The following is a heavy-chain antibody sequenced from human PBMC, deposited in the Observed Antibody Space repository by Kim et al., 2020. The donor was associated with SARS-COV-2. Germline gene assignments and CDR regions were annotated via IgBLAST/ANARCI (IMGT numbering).Heavy chain of an antibody. V-gene: IGHV1-8*01. D-gene: IGHD3-10*01. CDR1: GYTFTSYD. CDR3: ARSRAPGTLYYYYGMDV. CDR2: MNPNSGNT. J-gene: IGHJ6*02. Sequence: ASVKVSCKASGYTFTSYDINWVRQATGQGLEWMGWMNPNSGNTGYAQKFQGRVTMTRNTSISTAYMELSSLRSEDTAVYYCARSRAPGTLYYYYGMDVWGQGTTVTVSS.